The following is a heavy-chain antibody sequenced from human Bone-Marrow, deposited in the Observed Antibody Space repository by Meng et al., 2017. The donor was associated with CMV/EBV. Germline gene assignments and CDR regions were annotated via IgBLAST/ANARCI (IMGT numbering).Heavy chain of an antibody. D-gene: IGHD1-26*01. V-gene: IGHV4-39*07. CDR3: ARGGSVFYGMDV. CDR2: IYYSGST. J-gene: IGHJ6*02. Sequence: SETLSLTCTVSGGSISSSSYYWGWIRQPPGKGLEWIGSIYYSGSTYYNPSLKSRVTISVDTSKNQFSLKLSSVTAADTAVYYCARGGSVFYGMDVWGQGTTVTGSS. CDR1: GGSISSSSYY.